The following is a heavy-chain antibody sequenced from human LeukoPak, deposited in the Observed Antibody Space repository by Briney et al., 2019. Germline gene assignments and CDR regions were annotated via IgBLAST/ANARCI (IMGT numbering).Heavy chain of an antibody. CDR3: ARGTVTIFGVVTNYYMDV. CDR2: INPNSGGT. D-gene: IGHD3-3*01. Sequence: GASVKVSCKASGYTFTGYYMHWVRQAPGQGLEWMGWINPNSGGTNYAQKFQGRVTMTRDTSISTAYMELSRLRSDDTAVYYCARGTVTIFGVVTNYYMDVWGKGTTVTVSS. CDR1: GYTFTGYY. V-gene: IGHV1-2*02. J-gene: IGHJ6*03.